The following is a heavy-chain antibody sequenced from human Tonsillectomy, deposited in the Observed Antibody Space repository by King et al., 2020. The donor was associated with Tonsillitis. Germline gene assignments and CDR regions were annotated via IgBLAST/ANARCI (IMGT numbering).Heavy chain of an antibody. CDR3: AELAGYDSSAYYQTDRSYDFYGMDV. CDR2: ISYDGSNK. J-gene: IGHJ6*02. V-gene: IGHV3-30*03. D-gene: IGHD3-22*01. Sequence: VQLVESGGGVVQPGRSLRLSCAASGFTFSSNGMHWVRQAPGKGLEWVALISYDGSNKFYADSVKGRFTISRDNSKNTLYLQMNSLRAEDTAVYYCAELAGYDSSAYYQTDRSYDFYGMDVWGQGTTVTVSS. CDR1: GFTFSSNG.